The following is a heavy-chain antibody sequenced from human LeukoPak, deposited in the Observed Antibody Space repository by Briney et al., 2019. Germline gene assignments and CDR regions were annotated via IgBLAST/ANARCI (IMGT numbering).Heavy chain of an antibody. D-gene: IGHD2-2*01. Sequence: ASVKVSCRASGYTFTSYGITWVRQAPGQGLEWMGWINPYNGKTNYAQKVQGRFTMTTDTGTSTADMELRSLTSDDTAVYYCAREACGSISCSDYDFYDYTDVWGKGTTVTVSS. V-gene: IGHV1-18*01. CDR2: INPYNGKT. J-gene: IGHJ6*03. CDR1: GYTFTSYG. CDR3: AREACGSISCSDYDFYDYTDV.